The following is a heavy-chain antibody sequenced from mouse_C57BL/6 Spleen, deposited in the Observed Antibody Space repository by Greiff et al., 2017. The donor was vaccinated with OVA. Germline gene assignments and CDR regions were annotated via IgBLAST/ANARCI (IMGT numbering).Heavy chain of an antibody. D-gene: IGHD2-4*01. CDR3: ARSYDYDGGDWYVDV. CDR2: ISSGSSTI. V-gene: IGHV5-17*01. CDR1: GFTFSDYG. Sequence: EVMLVESGGGLVKPGGSLKLSCAASGFTFSDYGMHWVRQAPEKGLEWVAYISSGSSTIYYADTVKGRFTISRDNAKNTLFLQMTSLRSEDTAMYYCARSYDYDGGDWYVDVWGTGTTVTVSS. J-gene: IGHJ1*03.